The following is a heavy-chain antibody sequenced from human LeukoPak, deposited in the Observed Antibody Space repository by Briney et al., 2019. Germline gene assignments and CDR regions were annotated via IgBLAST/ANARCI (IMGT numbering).Heavy chain of an antibody. CDR3: AKDDSWVAEGNWFDP. J-gene: IGHJ5*02. D-gene: IGHD6-13*01. Sequence: PGGSLRLSCAASGFTFSSYAMSWVRQAPGRGLEWVSAISGSATGTYYADSMKGRFTISRDNSKNTLYLQMNSLRADDTAVYYCAKDDSWVAEGNWFDPWGQGTLVTVSS. V-gene: IGHV3-23*01. CDR2: ISGSATGT. CDR1: GFTFSSYA.